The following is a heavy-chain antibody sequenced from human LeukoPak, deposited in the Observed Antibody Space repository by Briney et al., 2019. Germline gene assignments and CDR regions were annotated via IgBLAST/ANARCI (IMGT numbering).Heavy chain of an antibody. Sequence: ASVKVSCKGSGDPYSTYAIGWVRQAPGQGLEWMRRIIPFLGRPDYAQRLQGRVTITADKSTSTVYMELNSLRSEDTGVYYCARVDHQTRDSSPHWGQGTLVTVSS. V-gene: IGHV1-69*04. J-gene: IGHJ4*02. CDR3: ARVDHQTRDSSPH. CDR2: IIPFLGRP. D-gene: IGHD3-22*01. CDR1: GDPYSTYA.